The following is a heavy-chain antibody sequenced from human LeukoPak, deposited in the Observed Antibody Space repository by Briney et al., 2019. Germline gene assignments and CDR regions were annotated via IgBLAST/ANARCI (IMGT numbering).Heavy chain of an antibody. V-gene: IGHV3-20*04. Sequence: GGSLRLSCAASGFTFEDHAMNWVRQVPGKGLEWVSGVNGNGGSTGYADSVKGRFTISRDNAKNSVYLQMNSLKTEDTAVYSCANFDADSQAFHIWGQGTMVTVSS. J-gene: IGHJ3*02. CDR1: GFTFEDHA. CDR3: ANFDADSQAFHI. CDR2: VNGNGGST. D-gene: IGHD3-9*01.